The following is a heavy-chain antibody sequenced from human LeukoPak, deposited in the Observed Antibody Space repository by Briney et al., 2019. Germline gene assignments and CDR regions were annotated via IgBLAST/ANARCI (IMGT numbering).Heavy chain of an antibody. D-gene: IGHD3-10*01. J-gene: IGHJ4*02. Sequence: GGSLRLSCAASGFTFSDYYMSWIRQAPGKGLEWVSYISSSSSYTNYADSVRGRFTISRDNAKNSLYLQMNSLRAEDTAVCYCARCAGFGESCDYWGQGTLVTVSS. CDR2: ISSSSSYT. V-gene: IGHV3-11*03. CDR1: GFTFSDYY. CDR3: ARCAGFGESCDY.